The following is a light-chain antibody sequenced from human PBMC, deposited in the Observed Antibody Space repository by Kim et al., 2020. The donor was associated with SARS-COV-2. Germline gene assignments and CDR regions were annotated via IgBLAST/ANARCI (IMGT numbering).Light chain of an antibody. CDR2: GAS. Sequence: ASVGDRVTITCRARQDISNYLVWFQQKPGEAPKSLIYGASSLHSGVPSKFSGSGSGTDFTLTISNLQPEDSATYYCQHFRSYPLTFGGGTKVEIK. CDR3: QHFRSYPLT. CDR1: QDISNY. V-gene: IGKV1-16*02. J-gene: IGKJ4*01.